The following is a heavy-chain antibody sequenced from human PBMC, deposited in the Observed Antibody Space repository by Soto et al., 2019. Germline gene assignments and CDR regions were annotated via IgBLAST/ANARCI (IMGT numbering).Heavy chain of an antibody. J-gene: IGHJ6*02. CDR3: ARGAIFGVVIRSYYYYGMDV. CDR1: GYTFTSYG. V-gene: IGHV1-18*04. D-gene: IGHD3-3*01. CDR2: ISAYNGNT. Sequence: ASVKVSCKASGYTFTSYGISWVRQAPGQGLEWMGWISAYNGNTNYAQKLQGRVTMTTDTSTSTAYMELRSLRSDDTAVYYCARGAIFGVVIRSYYYYGMDVWGQGATVTVSS.